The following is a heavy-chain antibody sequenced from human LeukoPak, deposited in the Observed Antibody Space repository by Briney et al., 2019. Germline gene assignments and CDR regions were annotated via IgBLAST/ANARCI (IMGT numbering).Heavy chain of an antibody. D-gene: IGHD6-13*01. CDR3: AREVAAAGTGWFDP. CDR2: INPNSGGT. Sequence: ASVQVSCKASGYTFTGYYMHWVRQAPGQGLAWMGWINPNSGGTNYAQKFQGRVTMTRDTSISTAYMELSRLRSDDTAVYYCAREVAAAGTGWFDPWAQGTLVTVSS. CDR1: GYTFTGYY. V-gene: IGHV1-2*02. J-gene: IGHJ5*02.